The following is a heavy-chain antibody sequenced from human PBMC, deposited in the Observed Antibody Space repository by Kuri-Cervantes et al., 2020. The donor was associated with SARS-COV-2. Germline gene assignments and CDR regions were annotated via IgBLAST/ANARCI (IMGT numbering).Heavy chain of an antibody. V-gene: IGHV4-34*01. CDR1: GGSFSGYY. CDR2: INHSGST. D-gene: IGHD3-16*01. Sequence: SETLSLTCAVYGGSFSGYYWSWIRQPPGKGLEWIGEINHSGSTNYNPSLKSRVTISVDTSKNQFSLKLSSVTAADTAVYYCARSLFYFDYWGQGTLVTVSS. CDR3: ARSLFYFDY. J-gene: IGHJ4*02.